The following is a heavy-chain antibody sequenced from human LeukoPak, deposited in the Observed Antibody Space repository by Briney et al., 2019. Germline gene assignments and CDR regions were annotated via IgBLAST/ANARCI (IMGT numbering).Heavy chain of an antibody. J-gene: IGHJ4*02. Sequence: GESLKISCKGSGYSFTTYWMGWVRQMPGKGLEWLGIIYPADSDTRYSPSFQGQVTISADKSISTAYLQWSSLKASDTAMYYCARLGSGCYISPFDYWGQGTLVTVSS. CDR3: ARLGSGCYISPFDY. CDR2: IYPADSDT. V-gene: IGHV5-51*01. D-gene: IGHD1-26*01. CDR1: GYSFTTYW.